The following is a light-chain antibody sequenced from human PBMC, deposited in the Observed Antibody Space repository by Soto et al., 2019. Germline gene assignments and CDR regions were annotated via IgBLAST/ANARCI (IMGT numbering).Light chain of an antibody. CDR3: GSYTSSSTLV. J-gene: IGLJ1*01. CDR1: SSDVGGYTY. CDR2: EVN. V-gene: IGLV2-14*01. Sequence: QSALTQPASVSGSPGQSITISCTGTSSDVGGYTYVSWYQQHPGKVPKLMIYEVNKRPSGVSNRFSGSKSGNTASLTISGLQAEDEADYYCGSYTSSSTLVFGTGTKVTVL.